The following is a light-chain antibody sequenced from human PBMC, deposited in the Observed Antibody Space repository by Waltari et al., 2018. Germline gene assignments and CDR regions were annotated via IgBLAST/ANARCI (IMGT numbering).Light chain of an antibody. CDR1: SSNTRAGHD. J-gene: IGLJ7*01. Sequence: QSVLTQPPSVSGAPGQRVTLPCTGSSSNTRAGHDAPWSQQPPGTAPKLLIYGNSKRPSGVPDRFSGSKSGTSASLAITGLQAEDEADYYCQSYDSSLSGYAVFGGGTQLTVL. CDR2: GNS. CDR3: QSYDSSLSGYAV. V-gene: IGLV1-40*01.